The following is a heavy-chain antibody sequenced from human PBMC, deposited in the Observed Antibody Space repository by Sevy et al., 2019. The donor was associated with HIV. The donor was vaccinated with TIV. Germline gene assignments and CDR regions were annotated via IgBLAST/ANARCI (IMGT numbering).Heavy chain of an antibody. CDR3: AREYDRWPYGMDV. V-gene: IGHV4-61*01. D-gene: IGHD3-3*01. CDR1: GGSVSSGSYY. J-gene: IGHJ6*02. Sequence: SETLSLTCTVSGGSVSSGSYYWSWIRQPPGKGLEWIGYIYYSGSTNYNPSLKSRVTISVDTSKNQFSLKLSSVTAADTAVYYCAREYDRWPYGMDVWGQGTTVTVSS. CDR2: IYYSGST.